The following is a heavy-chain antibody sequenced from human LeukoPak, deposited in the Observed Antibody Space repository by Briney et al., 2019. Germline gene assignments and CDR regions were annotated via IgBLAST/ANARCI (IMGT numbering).Heavy chain of an antibody. D-gene: IGHD4-17*01. CDR2: LSASGSST. V-gene: IGHV3-23*01. CDR3: AKDKTTVTPRGLDI. Sequence: GVSLRLSCAAFGFTFSSHAMSWVRQAAGKGLEWVSALSASGSSTYYADSVKGRFTISRDNSKNTLYLQMNSLRAEDTAVYYCAKDKTTVTPRGLDIWGQGTMVTVSS. J-gene: IGHJ3*02. CDR1: GFTFSSHA.